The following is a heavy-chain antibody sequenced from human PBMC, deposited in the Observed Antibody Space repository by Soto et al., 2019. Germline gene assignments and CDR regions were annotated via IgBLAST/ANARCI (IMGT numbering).Heavy chain of an antibody. V-gene: IGHV3-30-3*01. J-gene: IGHJ6*02. D-gene: IGHD6-19*01. CDR2: ISYDGSNK. CDR3: ARDYGSGWTDYSYYGMDV. Sequence: PGGSLRLCCAASGFTVSSYAMHWVRQAPGKGLAWVAVISYDGSNKYYADSVKGRFTISRDNSKNTLYLQMNSLRAEDTAVYYCARDYGSGWTDYSYYGMDVRGPATTVPVSS. CDR1: GFTVSSYA.